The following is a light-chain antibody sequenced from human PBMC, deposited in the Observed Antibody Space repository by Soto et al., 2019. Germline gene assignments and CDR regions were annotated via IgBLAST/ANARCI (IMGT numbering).Light chain of an antibody. V-gene: IGLV2-8*01. Sequence: QSALTQPPSASGSPGQSVAISCTGTSIDVGGYDYVSWHQQHPGKAPKLMIYDVSKRPSGVPDRFSGSKSGNTASLTVSGLQAEDEADYYCSSYAGTYIVFGTGTKVTVL. CDR2: DVS. J-gene: IGLJ1*01. CDR3: SSYAGTYIV. CDR1: SIDVGGYDY.